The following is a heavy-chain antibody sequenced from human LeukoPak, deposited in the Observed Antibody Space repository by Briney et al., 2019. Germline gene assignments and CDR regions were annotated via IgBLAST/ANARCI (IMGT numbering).Heavy chain of an antibody. CDR3: ARGPNSNWSGLDF. V-gene: IGHV3-74*01. J-gene: IGHJ4*02. D-gene: IGHD6-6*01. CDR1: GFSFSGHW. CDR2: ISPTGCTT. Sequence: GGSLRLSCTASGFSFSGHWMHWARQLPGKGLVWVSRISPTGCTTSYADSVKGRFTVSRDNAKNTLYLQVNNLRAEDTAVYYCARGPNSNWSGLDFWGQGTLLTVSS.